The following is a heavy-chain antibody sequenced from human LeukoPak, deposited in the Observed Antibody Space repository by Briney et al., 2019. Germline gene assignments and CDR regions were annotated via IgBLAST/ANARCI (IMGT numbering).Heavy chain of an antibody. CDR1: GFTVSSNY. J-gene: IGHJ4*02. V-gene: IGHV3-7*01. CDR2: IKQDGGQK. Sequence: GGSLRLSCAASGFTVSSNYMSWVRQAPGKGLEWVANIKQDGGQKFYVDSVKGRFTISRDNAKNSLYLQMNSLGAEDTAVYYCARDGDYNWNYRSGFDYWGQGTLVTVFS. CDR3: ARDGDYNWNYRSGFDY. D-gene: IGHD1-7*01.